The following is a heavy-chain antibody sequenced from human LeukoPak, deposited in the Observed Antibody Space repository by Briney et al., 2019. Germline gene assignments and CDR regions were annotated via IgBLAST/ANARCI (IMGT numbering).Heavy chain of an antibody. V-gene: IGHV1-18*04. Sequence: GESLRISCKASGYTFTSYGISWVRQAPGQGLEWMGWISAYNGNTNYAQKLQGRVTMTTDTSTSTAYMELRSLRSDDTAVYYCARDRGLQLWPRFDYWGQGTLVTVSS. D-gene: IGHD5-18*01. CDR3: ARDRGLQLWPRFDY. CDR1: GYTFTSYG. J-gene: IGHJ4*02. CDR2: ISAYNGNT.